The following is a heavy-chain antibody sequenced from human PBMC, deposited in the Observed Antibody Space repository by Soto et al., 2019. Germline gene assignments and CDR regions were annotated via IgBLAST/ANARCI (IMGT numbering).Heavy chain of an antibody. J-gene: IGHJ4*02. V-gene: IGHV4-34*01. D-gene: IGHD3-3*01. Sequence: SETLSLTCAVYGGSFSGYYWSWIRQPPGKGLEWIGEINHSGSTNYNPSLKSRVTISVDTSKNQFSLKLSSVTAADTAVYYCARGRRYYDFWSGYNSFDYWGKGTLVTVSS. CDR1: GGSFSGYY. CDR2: INHSGST. CDR3: ARGRRYYDFWSGYNSFDY.